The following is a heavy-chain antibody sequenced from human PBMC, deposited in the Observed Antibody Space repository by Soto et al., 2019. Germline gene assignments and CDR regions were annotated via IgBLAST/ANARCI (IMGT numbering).Heavy chain of an antibody. CDR1: GYTFTGYY. CDR2: INPNSGGT. CDR3: ARVVPAATGAFDI. V-gene: IGHV1-2*04. Sequence: ASVKVSCKASGYTFTGYYMHWVRQAPGQGLEWMGWINPNSGGTNYAQKFQGWVTMTRDTSISTAYMELSRLRSDDTAVYYCARVVPAATGAFDIWGQGTMVTVS. J-gene: IGHJ3*02. D-gene: IGHD2-2*01.